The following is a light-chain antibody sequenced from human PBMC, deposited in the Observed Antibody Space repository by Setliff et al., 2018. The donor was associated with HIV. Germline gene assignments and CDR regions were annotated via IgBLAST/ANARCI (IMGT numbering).Light chain of an antibody. CDR3: SSYTSSSTYV. Sequence: QSALTQPPSVSGSPGQSVTISCTGTSSDVGSYNRVSWYQQYPGKAPKLMIYDVSKRPSGVSNRFSGSKSGNTASLTISGLQAEDEADYYCSSYTSSSTYVFGSGTKV. CDR2: DVS. CDR1: SSDVGSYNR. V-gene: IGLV2-18*02. J-gene: IGLJ1*01.